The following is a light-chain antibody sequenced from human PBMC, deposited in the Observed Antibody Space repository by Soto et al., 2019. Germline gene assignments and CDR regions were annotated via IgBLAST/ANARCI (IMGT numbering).Light chain of an antibody. CDR1: QSVRGSS. V-gene: IGKV3-20*01. J-gene: IGKJ1*01. CDR2: GAS. CDR3: QQYGTSPWT. Sequence: EIVLTQSPGTLSLSPGDGATLSCRASQSVRGSSLAWYQQRPGQAPRPLIYGASARAAGISDRLTGSGSGTDFTLTISRLEPEDFAVYYCQQYGTSPWTFGQGTKV.